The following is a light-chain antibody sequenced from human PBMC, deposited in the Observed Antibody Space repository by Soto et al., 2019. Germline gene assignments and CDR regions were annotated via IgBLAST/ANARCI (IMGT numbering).Light chain of an antibody. CDR3: TSYRSTSAWV. CDR2: EIS. CDR1: RSDVGGYNY. Sequence: QSALTQPASVSGSPGQSITISCTGTRSDVGGYNYVSWYQQHPGTAPKLMIYEISNRPSGVSNRFSGSKSGNTASLTIAGLQAEDEADYYCTSYRSTSAWVFGGGTKLTVL. V-gene: IGLV2-14*01. J-gene: IGLJ3*02.